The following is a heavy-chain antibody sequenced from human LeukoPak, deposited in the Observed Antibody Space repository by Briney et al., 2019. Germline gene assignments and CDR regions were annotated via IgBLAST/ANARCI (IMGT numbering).Heavy chain of an antibody. CDR3: AKDPQRGYTYGSFDY. Sequence: PGGSLRLSCAASGFTFSSYGMHWVRQAPGKGLEWVAFIQNDGGNEYCADSVKGRFAISRDTPKKTLYLQMNSLRVEDTAVYYCAKDPQRGYTYGSFDYCGQGTLVTVSS. V-gene: IGHV3-30*02. CDR1: GFTFSSYG. J-gene: IGHJ4*02. D-gene: IGHD5-18*01. CDR2: IQNDGGNE.